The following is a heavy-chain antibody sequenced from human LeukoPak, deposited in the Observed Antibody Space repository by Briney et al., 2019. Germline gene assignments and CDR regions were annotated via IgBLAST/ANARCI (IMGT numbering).Heavy chain of an antibody. CDR3: ARGTRYFVVVPAAWFDP. CDR2: IWYDGSNK. V-gene: IGHV3-33*01. D-gene: IGHD2-2*01. J-gene: IGHJ5*02. Sequence: PGGSLRLSCAASGFTFSSYGMHWVRQAPGKGLEWVTVIWYDGSNKYYADSVKGRFTISRDNSKNTLYLQMNSLRDEDTAVYYCARGTRYFVVVPAAWFDPWGQGTLVTVSS. CDR1: GFTFSSYG.